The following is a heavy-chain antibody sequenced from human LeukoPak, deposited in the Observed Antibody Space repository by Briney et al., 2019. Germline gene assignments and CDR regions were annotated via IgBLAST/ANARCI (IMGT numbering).Heavy chain of an antibody. CDR2: IWNSGST. Sequence: SETLSLTCSVSGDSISSRIYYWTWIRQHPEKGLEWIGYIWNSGSTNYNPALKSRVTISVDTSKNQFSLKLTSVTAADTAIYYCARDVSSMFPNWFDPWGQGILVIVSS. V-gene: IGHV4-31*03. J-gene: IGHJ5*02. D-gene: IGHD6-6*01. CDR3: ARDVSSMFPNWFDP. CDR1: GDSISSRIYY.